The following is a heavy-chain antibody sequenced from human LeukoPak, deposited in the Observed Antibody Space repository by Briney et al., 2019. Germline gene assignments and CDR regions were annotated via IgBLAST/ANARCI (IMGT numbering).Heavy chain of an antibody. CDR1: GYSISSGYY. V-gene: IGHV4-38-2*02. D-gene: IGHD2-2*01. J-gene: IGHJ5*02. CDR3: AREYCSSTSCYRTYNWFDP. Sequence: SETLSLTCAVSGYSISSGYYWGWIRQPPGKGLEWIGSIYHSGSTYYNPSLKSRATISVDTSKNQFSLKLSSVTAADTAVYYCAREYCSSTSCYRTYNWFDPWGQGTLVTVSS. CDR2: IYHSGST.